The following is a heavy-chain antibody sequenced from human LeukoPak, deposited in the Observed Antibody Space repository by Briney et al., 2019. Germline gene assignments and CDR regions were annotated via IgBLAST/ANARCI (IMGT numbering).Heavy chain of an antibody. V-gene: IGHV4-34*01. D-gene: IGHD3-16*01. Sequence: SETLSLTCAVYGGSFSGYYWSWIRQPPGKGLEWIGEINHSGSTNYNPSLKSRVTISVDTSKNQFSLKLSSVTAADTAVYYCARPRIGGARRGAFDIWGQGTMVTVSS. CDR1: GGSFSGYY. CDR2: INHSGST. CDR3: ARPRIGGARRGAFDI. J-gene: IGHJ3*02.